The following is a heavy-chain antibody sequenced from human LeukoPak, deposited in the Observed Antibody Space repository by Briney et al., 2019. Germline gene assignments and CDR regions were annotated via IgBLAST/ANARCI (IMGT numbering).Heavy chain of an antibody. J-gene: IGHJ4*02. CDR3: AREPINDSGYFDY. Sequence: GGSLRLSCAASGFTVSNNYMSWVRQAPGKGLEWVSLIYSGGSTYHADSVKGRFTISRDNSKNTLYPQMNSLRVEDMAVYYCAREPINDSGYFDYWGQGTLVTVSS. D-gene: IGHD1-1*01. CDR2: IYSGGST. V-gene: IGHV3-53*01. CDR1: GFTVSNNY.